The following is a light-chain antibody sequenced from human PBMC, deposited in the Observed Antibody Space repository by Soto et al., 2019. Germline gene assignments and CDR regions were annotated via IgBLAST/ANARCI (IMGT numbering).Light chain of an antibody. V-gene: IGKV1-39*01. Sequence: DVQMTQTPPSLSASVGDRVTITCRASQNIHVYLNWYQQKPGKAPKVLISSASNLHGGTPSRFSGSGSGTDSTLTTSSLQPEDFATYYGQQSGKPVITFGHGTRLDVK. CDR2: SAS. CDR3: QQSGKPVIT. CDR1: QNIHVY. J-gene: IGKJ5*01.